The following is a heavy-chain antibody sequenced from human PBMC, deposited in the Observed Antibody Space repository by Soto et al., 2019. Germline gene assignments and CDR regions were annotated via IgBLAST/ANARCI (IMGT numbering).Heavy chain of an antibody. Sequence: GGSLRLSCAASGFTFSDHYMDWVRQAPGKGLEWVGRTRNKANRYTTEYAASVKGRFTISRDDSKNSLYLQMNSLKTEDTAVYYCARGYCSNGVCYRYIDLWGRGTLVTVSS. D-gene: IGHD2-8*01. V-gene: IGHV3-72*01. CDR2: TRNKANRYTT. CDR1: GFTFSDHY. CDR3: ARGYCSNGVCYRYIDL. J-gene: IGHJ2*01.